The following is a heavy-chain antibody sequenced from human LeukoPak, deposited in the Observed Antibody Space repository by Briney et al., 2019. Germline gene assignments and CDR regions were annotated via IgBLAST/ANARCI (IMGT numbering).Heavy chain of an antibody. CDR3: AREMDFYYYDMDV. V-gene: IGHV3-21*01. D-gene: IGHD2-8*01. Sequence: PGGSLRLSCAASGFTLSSYGMDWVRQAPGKGLEWVSSISNSTRYIYYADSVKGRFTISRDSAKNSLYLQMNSLRAEDSAVYYCAREMDFYYYDMDVWGQGTTVTVSS. J-gene: IGHJ6*02. CDR2: ISNSTRYI. CDR1: GFTLSSYG.